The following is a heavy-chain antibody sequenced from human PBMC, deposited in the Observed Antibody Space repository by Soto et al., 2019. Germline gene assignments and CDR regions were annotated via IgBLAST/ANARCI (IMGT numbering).Heavy chain of an antibody. V-gene: IGHV3-23*01. CDR3: AKDIVGDILGGDDY. D-gene: IGHD1-26*01. CDR2: ISGSGFVT. J-gene: IGHJ4*02. CDR1: GFTFRNYG. Sequence: EVVLLESGGSLVQPGGSLRLSCETSGFTFRNYGMTWVRQAPGKGLEWVSEISGSGFVTYYADSVKGRFTISRDNSKDTLYLQMDSLRAADMAVYYCAKDIVGDILGGDDYWGQGTLVTVSS.